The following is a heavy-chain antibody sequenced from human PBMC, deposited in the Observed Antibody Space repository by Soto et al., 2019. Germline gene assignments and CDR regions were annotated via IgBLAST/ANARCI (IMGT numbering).Heavy chain of an antibody. CDR2: ISSSSSYI. V-gene: IGHV3-21*01. D-gene: IGHD2-15*01. CDR3: ARDKDFCSGGSCYSRNAFDI. Sequence: PGGSLRLSCASSGFPFSSYSMNWVRQAPGKGLEWVSSISSSSSYIYYADSVKGRFTISRDNAKNSPYLQMNSLRAEDTAVYYCARDKDFCSGGSCYSRNAFDIWGQGTMVTVSS. J-gene: IGHJ3*02. CDR1: GFPFSSYS.